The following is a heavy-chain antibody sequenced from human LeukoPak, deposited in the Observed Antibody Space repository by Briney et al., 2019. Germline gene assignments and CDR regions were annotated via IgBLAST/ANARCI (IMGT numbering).Heavy chain of an antibody. CDR2: IYYSGST. J-gene: IGHJ4*02. CDR3: AREQPGTASFDY. V-gene: IGHV4-59*01. D-gene: IGHD5-18*01. Sequence: TSSETLSLTCTVSGGSISSYYWSGIRQPPGKGLEGIGYIYYSGSTNYNPSLKSRVTISVDTSKNQFSLKLSSVTAADTAVYYCAREQPGTASFDYWGQGTLVTVSS. CDR1: GGSISSYY.